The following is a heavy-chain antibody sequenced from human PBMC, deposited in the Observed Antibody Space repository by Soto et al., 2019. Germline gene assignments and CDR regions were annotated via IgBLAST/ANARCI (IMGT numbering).Heavy chain of an antibody. D-gene: IGHD2-21*02. CDR3: ARDSTATVYYYMDV. J-gene: IGHJ6*03. CDR1: GYTFTSYG. CDR2: ISAYNGNT. Sequence: ASVKVSCKASGYTFTSYGISWVRQAPGQGLEWMGWISAYNGNTNYAQKLQGRVTMTTDTSTSTAYMELRSLRSDDTAVYYCARDSTATVYYYMDVWGKGTTVTVSS. V-gene: IGHV1-18*01.